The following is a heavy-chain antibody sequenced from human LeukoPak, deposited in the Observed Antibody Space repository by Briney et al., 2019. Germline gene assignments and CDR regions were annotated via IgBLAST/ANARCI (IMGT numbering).Heavy chain of an antibody. CDR3: ARGLLPGVGMGDY. J-gene: IGHJ4*02. D-gene: IGHD6-13*01. Sequence: GGSLTLSCAVSGFTFKDYWMHWVRQVPGKGLVWVSCMNTDGSDRRYAGSVEGRFTISRDSANNRLYLVMNSLRVEDTAVYYCARGLLPGVGMGDYWGQGTLVTGSS. V-gene: IGHV3-74*01. CDR2: MNTDGSDR. CDR1: GFTFKDYW.